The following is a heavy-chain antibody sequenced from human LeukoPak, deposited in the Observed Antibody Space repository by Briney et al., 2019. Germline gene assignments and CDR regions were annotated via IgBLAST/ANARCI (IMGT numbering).Heavy chain of an antibody. J-gene: IGHJ4*02. CDR2: IGSSSSYI. CDR3: ARRRDSGSLQHFDY. CDR1: RFTFSSYS. V-gene: IGHV3-21*04. D-gene: IGHD1-26*01. Sequence: PGGSLRLSCAASRFTFSSYSMNWVRQAPGKGVEWVSSIGSSSSYIYYADSVRGRFTISRDNAKNSLFLQMNSLRAEDTAVYYCARRRDSGSLQHFDYWGQGTLVTVSS.